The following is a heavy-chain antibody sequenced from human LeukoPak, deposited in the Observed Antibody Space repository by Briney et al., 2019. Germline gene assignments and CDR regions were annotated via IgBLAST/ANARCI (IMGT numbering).Heavy chain of an antibody. D-gene: IGHD3-10*01. CDR3: ARSSYGAGSKPYWVDC. Sequence: SETLSLTCTVSGGSISSSTYYWAWIRQPPGKGLEYIGSYSGSTYYNPSLKSRVTISVDTSKKQFSLKLSSVTAADTAVYYCARSSYGAGSKPYWVDCWGQGTLVTVSS. CDR2: YSGST. J-gene: IGHJ4*02. CDR1: GGSISSSTYY. V-gene: IGHV4-39*01.